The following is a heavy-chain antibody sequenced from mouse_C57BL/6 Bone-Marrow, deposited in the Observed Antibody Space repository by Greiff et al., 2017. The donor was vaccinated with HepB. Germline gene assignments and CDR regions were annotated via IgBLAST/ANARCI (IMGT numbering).Heavy chain of an antibody. CDR2: INPYNGGT. CDR3: AKLLRSYWYFDV. D-gene: IGHD1-1*01. CDR1: GYTFTDYY. V-gene: IGHV1-19*01. J-gene: IGHJ1*03. Sequence: VQLQQSGPVLVKPGASVKMSCKASGYTFTDYYMNWVKQSHGKSLEWIGVINPYNGGTSYNQKFKGKATLTVDKSSSTAYMELNSLTSEDSAVYYCAKLLRSYWYFDVWGTGTTVTVSS.